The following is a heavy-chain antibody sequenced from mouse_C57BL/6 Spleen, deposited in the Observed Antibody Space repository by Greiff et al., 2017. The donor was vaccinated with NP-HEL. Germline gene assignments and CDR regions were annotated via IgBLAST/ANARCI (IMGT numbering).Heavy chain of an antibody. D-gene: IGHD1-1*01. CDR2: IYPGDGDT. V-gene: IGHV1-82*01. CDR1: GYAFSSSW. Sequence: VQLQQSGPELVKPGASVKISCKASGYAFSSSWMNWVKQRPGKGLEWIGRIYPGDGDTNYNGKFKGKATLTADKSSSTAYMQLSSLTSEDSAVYFGARSQFPYYYGSSYYFDYWGQGTTLTVSS. J-gene: IGHJ2*01. CDR3: ARSQFPYYYGSSYYFDY.